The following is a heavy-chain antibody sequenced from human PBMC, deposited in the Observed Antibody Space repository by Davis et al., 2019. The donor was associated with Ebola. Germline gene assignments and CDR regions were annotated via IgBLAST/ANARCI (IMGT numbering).Heavy chain of an antibody. V-gene: IGHV1-18*01. J-gene: IGHJ4*02. Sequence: ASVKVSCKASGYTFPSSGISWVRQAPGQGLEWMGWISAYNGNTNYAQKLQGRVTMTTDTSTSTAYMELRSLRSDDTAVYYCARVRERPRSIAARTTIDYWGQGTLVTVSS. CDR1: GYTFPSSG. CDR3: ARVRERPRSIAARTTIDY. CDR2: ISAYNGNT. D-gene: IGHD6-6*01.